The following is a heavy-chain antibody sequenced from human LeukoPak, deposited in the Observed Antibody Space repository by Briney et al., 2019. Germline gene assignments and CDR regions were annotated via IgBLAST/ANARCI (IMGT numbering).Heavy chain of an antibody. D-gene: IGHD1-26*01. Sequence: ASVKVSCKASGYTFTSYDINWVRQSTGQGLEWMGWMNPNSGNTGYAQKFQGRVTITRNTSISTAYMELSSLRSEDTAVYYCAREAGATYNWFDPWGQGTLVTVSS. V-gene: IGHV1-8*02. CDR2: MNPNSGNT. J-gene: IGHJ5*02. CDR1: GYTFTSYD. CDR3: AREAGATYNWFDP.